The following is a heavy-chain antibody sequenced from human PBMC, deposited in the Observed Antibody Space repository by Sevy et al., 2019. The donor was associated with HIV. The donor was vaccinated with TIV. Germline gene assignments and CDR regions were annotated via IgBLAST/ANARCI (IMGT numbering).Heavy chain of an antibody. CDR1: GYNFY. V-gene: IGHV1-2*06. CDR3: AGQSLGWHNWFDP. Sequence: VSVKVSCKASGYNFYRHWVRQAPGQGLEWMGRVTPNSGATSYAQKFQDRVAMTMDTSINTAYMELSGLKSDDTAIYYCAGQSLGWHNWFDPWGQGTLVTVSS. CDR2: VTPNSGAT. D-gene: IGHD6-19*01. J-gene: IGHJ5*02.